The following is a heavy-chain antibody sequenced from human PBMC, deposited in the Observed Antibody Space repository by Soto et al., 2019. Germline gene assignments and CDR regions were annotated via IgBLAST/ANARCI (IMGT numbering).Heavy chain of an antibody. CDR2: ISDSGGNT. D-gene: IGHD4-17*01. V-gene: IGHV3-23*01. J-gene: IGHJ4*02. Sequence: GGSLRLSCAASGFTFSTYAMSWVRQAPGKGLEWVSGISDSGGNTYYADSVKGRFTISRDDSKNTLSLQMNSLRAEDTAVYYCAKSPLVYGGKYYFDYWGQGTLVTVSS. CDR1: GFTFSTYA. CDR3: AKSPLVYGGKYYFDY.